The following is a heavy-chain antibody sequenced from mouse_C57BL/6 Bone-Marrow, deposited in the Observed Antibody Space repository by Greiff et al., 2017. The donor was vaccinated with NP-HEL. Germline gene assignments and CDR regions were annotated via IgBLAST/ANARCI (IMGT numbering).Heavy chain of an antibody. V-gene: IGHV1-4*01. Sequence: QVQLQQSGAELARPGASVKMSCKASGYTFTSYTMRWVKQRPGQGLEWIGYINPSSGYTKYNQKFKDKATLTADKSSSTAYMQLSSLTSEDSAVYYCARGPPWFAYWGQGTLVTVSA. CDR1: GYTFTSYT. D-gene: IGHD3-3*01. J-gene: IGHJ3*01. CDR3: ARGPPWFAY. CDR2: INPSSGYT.